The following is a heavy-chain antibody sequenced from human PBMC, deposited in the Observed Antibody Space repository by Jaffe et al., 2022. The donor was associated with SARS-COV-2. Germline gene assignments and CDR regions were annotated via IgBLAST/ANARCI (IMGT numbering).Heavy chain of an antibody. Sequence: EVQLVESGGGLVQPGGSLRLSCAASGFTFSSYSMNWVRQAPGKGLEWVSYISSSSSTIYYADSVKGRFTISRDNAKNSLYLQMNSLRAEDTAVYYCARSDFDYGGNRHYFDYWGQGTLVTVSS. CDR3: ARSDFDYGGNRHYFDY. V-gene: IGHV3-48*01. D-gene: IGHD4-17*01. J-gene: IGHJ4*02. CDR1: GFTFSSYS. CDR2: ISSSSSTI.